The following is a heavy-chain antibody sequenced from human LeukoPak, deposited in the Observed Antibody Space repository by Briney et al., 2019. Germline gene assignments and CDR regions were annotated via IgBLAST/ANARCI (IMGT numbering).Heavy chain of an antibody. CDR3: AKRGADSGGNSALVAFDI. V-gene: IGHV3-30*18. Sequence: GGSLRLSCAASGFSFSNYGMHWVRQAPGKGLEWVALLVYDGFYKYYADSVKGRFTISRDDSTNTVYLHLSSLRAEDTAVYYCAKRGADSGGNSALVAFDIWGQGTMVTVSS. J-gene: IGHJ3*02. D-gene: IGHD4-23*01. CDR1: GFSFSNYG. CDR2: LVYDGFYK.